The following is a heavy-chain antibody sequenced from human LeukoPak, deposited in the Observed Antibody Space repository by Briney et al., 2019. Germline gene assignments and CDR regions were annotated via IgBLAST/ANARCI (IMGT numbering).Heavy chain of an antibody. CDR2: ILYDGSNK. D-gene: IGHD3-10*01. Sequence: PGGSLRLSCVASGFTFSSYGMHWVRQAPGKGLEWVAVILYDGSNKYNADSVKGRFTISRDNSKNTLYLQMNSLRAEDTAVYYCAKKGGANAFDIWGQGTLVTVSS. J-gene: IGHJ3*02. CDR1: GFTFSSYG. V-gene: IGHV3-30*18. CDR3: AKKGGANAFDI.